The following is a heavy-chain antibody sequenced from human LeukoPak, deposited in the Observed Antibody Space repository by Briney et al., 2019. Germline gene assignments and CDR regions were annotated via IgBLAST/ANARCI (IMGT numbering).Heavy chain of an antibody. Sequence: SETLSLTCTVSGGSISSSRDYWAWLRQPPGKGLEWIANIYYSGSTYYSPSLKSRVTISVDTSKNQFFLKLSSVTAADTAVYYCANLIPPGWFDPWGQGTLVTVSS. CDR2: IYYSGST. CDR1: GGSISSSRDY. J-gene: IGHJ5*02. V-gene: IGHV4-39*01. CDR3: ANLIPPGWFDP. D-gene: IGHD1-14*01.